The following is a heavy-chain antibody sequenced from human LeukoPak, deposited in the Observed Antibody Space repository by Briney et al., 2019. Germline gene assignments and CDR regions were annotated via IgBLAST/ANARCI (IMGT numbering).Heavy chain of an antibody. V-gene: IGHV1-46*01. CDR1: GYTLTELS. CDR3: ARAAVHYYSVMDV. Sequence: ASVKVSCKVSGYTLTELSMHWVRQAPGQGLEWMGIINPGDGSTSYAQKFQGRVTVTRDTSTSTVYMDLSSLRSEDTAVYYCARAAVHYYSVMDVWGQGTTVTVFS. D-gene: IGHD6-25*01. CDR2: INPGDGST. J-gene: IGHJ6*02.